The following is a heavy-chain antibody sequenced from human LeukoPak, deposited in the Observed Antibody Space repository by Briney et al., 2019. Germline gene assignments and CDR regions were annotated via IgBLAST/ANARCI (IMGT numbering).Heavy chain of an antibody. D-gene: IGHD3-22*01. CDR3: ARDPDSSGFDY. J-gene: IGHJ4*02. CDR1: GESFSGYY. CDR2: INHSGST. V-gene: IGHV4-34*01. Sequence: SSETLSLTCAVYGESFSGYYWSWIRQPPGKGLEWIGEINHSGSTNYNPSLKSRVTISVDTSKNQFSLKLSSVTAADTAVYYCARDPDSSGFDYWGQGTLVTVSS.